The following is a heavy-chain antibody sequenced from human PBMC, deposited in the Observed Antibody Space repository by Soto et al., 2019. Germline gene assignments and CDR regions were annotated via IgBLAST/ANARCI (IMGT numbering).Heavy chain of an antibody. J-gene: IGHJ2*01. CDR2: IKQDGSER. V-gene: IGHV3-7*04. D-gene: IGHD1-26*01. CDR3: ARLHVGGPDWYFDL. CDR1: GFTSSTYW. Sequence: EVQLVESGGGVVQPGGSLRLSCAASGFTSSTYWMSWVRQGPGKGLEWVANIKQDGSERYYVDSVRGRFIISRDNAKNSLYLQMDSLRAEDTAVYYCARLHVGGPDWYFDLWGRGTLVTVSS.